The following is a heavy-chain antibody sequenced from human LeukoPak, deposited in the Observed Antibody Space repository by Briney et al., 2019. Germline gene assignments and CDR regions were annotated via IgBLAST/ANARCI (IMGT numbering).Heavy chain of an antibody. J-gene: IGHJ4*02. CDR2: IYYSGST. D-gene: IGHD1-26*01. V-gene: IGHV4-61*01. Sequence: MPSETLSLTCTVSGGPISSSSYYWSWIRQPPGKGLEWIGYIYYSGSTNYNPSLKSRVTISVDTSKNQFSLKLSSVTAADTAMYYCARDRGSYADFDYWGQGTLVTVSS. CDR1: GGPISSSSYY. CDR3: ARDRGSYADFDY.